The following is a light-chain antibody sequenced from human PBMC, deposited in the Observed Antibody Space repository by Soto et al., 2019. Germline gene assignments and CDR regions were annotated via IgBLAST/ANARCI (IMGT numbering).Light chain of an antibody. V-gene: IGKV3-20*01. CDR2: GAS. CDR1: QSISSNS. Sequence: EMVLTQSPGTLSLSPGERATLSCRASQSISSNSLAWYQQKPGQAPRLFIYGASSRATGIPDRFSVSGSGTHFTLTISRLEPEDFAQYYCQQYASSPRITFGQGPRLEI. J-gene: IGKJ5*01. CDR3: QQYASSPRIT.